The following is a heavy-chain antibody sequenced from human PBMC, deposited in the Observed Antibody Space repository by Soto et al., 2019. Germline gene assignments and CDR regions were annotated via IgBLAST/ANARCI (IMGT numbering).Heavy chain of an antibody. CDR3: ARIGPDYYDLLTGQSINFDF. D-gene: IGHD3-9*01. V-gene: IGHV2-26*01. Sequence: QVTLKESGPVLVRPTETLTLACTVSGFSLFNTRVGATWIRQPPGKALEWLAHIFSNDEKSYNTSLKSRLTISKDTSKSQVVLTMTNVDPGDTATYYCARIGPDYYDLLTGQSINFDFW. CDR1: GFSLFNTRVG. J-gene: IGHJ4*01. CDR2: IFSNDEK.